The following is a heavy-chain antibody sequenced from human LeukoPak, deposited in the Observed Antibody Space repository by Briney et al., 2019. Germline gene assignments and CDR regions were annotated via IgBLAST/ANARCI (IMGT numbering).Heavy chain of an antibody. CDR3: ARRNYGDYEGYFDL. Sequence: SETLSLTCTVSGGSISSYYWGWIRQPPGRGLEWIGYISYSGSSNYNPSLKSRVTISVDTSKKQSSLKLSSVTAADTAVYYCARRNYGDYEGYFDLWGRGTLVTVSS. CDR1: GGSISSYY. D-gene: IGHD4-17*01. CDR2: ISYSGSS. J-gene: IGHJ2*01. V-gene: IGHV4-59*08.